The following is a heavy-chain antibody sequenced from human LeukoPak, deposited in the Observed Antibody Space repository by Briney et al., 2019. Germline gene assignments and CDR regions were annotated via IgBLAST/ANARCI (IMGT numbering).Heavy chain of an antibody. D-gene: IGHD6-6*01. J-gene: IGHJ4*02. CDR3: ARAPKYSSSSEYYFDY. CDR1: GYTFTGYY. CDR2: IDPNSGGT. V-gene: IGHV1-2*02. Sequence: ASVKVSCKASGYTFTGYYMHWVRQAPGQGLEWMGWIDPNSGGTNYAQKFQGRVTMTRDTSISAAYMELSSLRSDDTAVYYCARAPKYSSSSEYYFDYWGQGTLVTVSS.